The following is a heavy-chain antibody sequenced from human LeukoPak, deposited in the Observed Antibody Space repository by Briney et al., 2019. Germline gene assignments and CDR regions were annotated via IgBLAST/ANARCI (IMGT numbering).Heavy chain of an antibody. CDR2: IGGSGGST. CDR1: GFTFSSYA. D-gene: IGHD3-22*01. Sequence: GGSLRLSCAASGFTFSSYAMSWVRQAPGKGLEWVSAIGGSGGSTYYADSVKGRFTISRDNSKNTLYLQMNSLRAEDTAVYYCAKEWGYDSSGMIDYWGQGTLVTVSS. V-gene: IGHV3-23*01. J-gene: IGHJ4*02. CDR3: AKEWGYDSSGMIDY.